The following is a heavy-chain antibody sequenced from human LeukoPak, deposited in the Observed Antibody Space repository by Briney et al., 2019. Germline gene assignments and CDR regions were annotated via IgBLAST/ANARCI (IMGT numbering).Heavy chain of an antibody. V-gene: IGHV4-34*01. D-gene: IGHD3-22*01. J-gene: IGHJ5*02. Sequence: PSETLSLTCAVYGGSFCGYYWSWIRQPPGKGLEWIGEINHSGSTNYNPSLKSRVTISVDTSKNQFSLKLSSVTAADTAVYYCARERDSSGYDFWFDPWGQGTLVTVSS. CDR3: ARERDSSGYDFWFDP. CDR1: GGSFCGYY. CDR2: INHSGST.